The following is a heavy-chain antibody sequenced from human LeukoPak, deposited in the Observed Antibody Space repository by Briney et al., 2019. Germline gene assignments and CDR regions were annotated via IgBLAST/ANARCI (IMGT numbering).Heavy chain of an antibody. CDR3: ARDYYYGSGRAFDI. Sequence: GRSLRLSCAASGFTFSSYGMHWVRQAPGKGLEWVAVIWYDGSNKYYADSVKGRFTISRDNSKNTLYLQMNSLRAEDTAVYYCARDYYYGSGRAFDIWGQGTMVTVSS. CDR1: GFTFSSYG. V-gene: IGHV3-33*01. J-gene: IGHJ3*02. D-gene: IGHD3-10*01. CDR2: IWYDGSNK.